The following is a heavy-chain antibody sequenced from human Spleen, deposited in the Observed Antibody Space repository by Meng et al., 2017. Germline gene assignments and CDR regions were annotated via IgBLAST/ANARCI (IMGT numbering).Heavy chain of an antibody. Sequence: QVTPGQSGAEWKKPGASVKVSCKPSGYNFPDYWLHWVRRAPGQGLEWMGRIDPKSGDTHYAQRFQGRVTMTGDTSISTAYMELSGLRSDDTAMYYCVRDEDISAAGKLFGDYWGQGTLVTVSS. CDR1: GYNFPDYW. D-gene: IGHD6-13*01. V-gene: IGHV1-2*06. CDR3: VRDEDISAAGKLFGDY. CDR2: IDPKSGDT. J-gene: IGHJ4*02.